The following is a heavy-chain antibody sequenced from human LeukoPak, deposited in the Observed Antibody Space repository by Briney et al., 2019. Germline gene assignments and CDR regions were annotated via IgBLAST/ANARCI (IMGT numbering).Heavy chain of an antibody. V-gene: IGHV3-23*01. J-gene: IGHJ6*03. Sequence: GGSLRLSCVASGFTFSLYGMSWVRQAPGKGLEWVSSISGSGDKSDHADSVKGRFTISRDNSRNTLYLQMNSLRAEDTAVYYCAKDPKGWRGKYYYYYMDVWGKGTTVTVSS. CDR2: ISGSGDKS. CDR3: AKDPKGWRGKYYYYYMDV. CDR1: GFTFSLYG. D-gene: IGHD2-15*01.